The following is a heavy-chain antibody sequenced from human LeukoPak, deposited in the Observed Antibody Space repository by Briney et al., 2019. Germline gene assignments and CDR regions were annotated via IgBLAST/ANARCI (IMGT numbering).Heavy chain of an antibody. V-gene: IGHV4-34*01. J-gene: IGHJ5*02. CDR2: INHSGST. CDR3: ARGIPDSSSWAPGFDP. Sequence: SQTLSLTCAVDGGSFSGYYWSWIRQPPGKGLEWIGEINHSGSTNYNPSLKSRVTISVDTSKNQFSLKLSSVTAADTAVYYCARGIPDSSSWAPGFDPWGQGTLVTVSS. CDR1: GGSFSGYY. D-gene: IGHD6-13*01.